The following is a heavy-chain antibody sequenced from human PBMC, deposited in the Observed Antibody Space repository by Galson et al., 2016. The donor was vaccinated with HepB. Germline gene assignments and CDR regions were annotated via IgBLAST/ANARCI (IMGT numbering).Heavy chain of an antibody. Sequence: SVKVSCKASGYTFSTYDIDWVRQAPGQGLEWMGLISPDNGNTNYAQHFQGRVTLTTDTSTSTAYMELRSLRSDDTAVYYCTRGLADRNCSGGTCYDFYYYMDVWGTGTTVSVSS. CDR3: TRGLADRNCSGGTCYDFYYYMDV. V-gene: IGHV1-18*01. CDR1: GYTFSTYD. J-gene: IGHJ6*03. D-gene: IGHD2-15*01. CDR2: ISPDNGNT.